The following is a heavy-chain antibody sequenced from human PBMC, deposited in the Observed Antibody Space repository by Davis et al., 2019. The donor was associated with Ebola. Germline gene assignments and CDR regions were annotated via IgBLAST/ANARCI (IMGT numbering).Heavy chain of an antibody. D-gene: IGHD3-16*02. CDR3: ARVSRDAFDI. V-gene: IGHV1-69*13. Sequence: SVQVSCKASGGTFSSYAISWVRQAPGQGLEWMGGIIPIFGTANYAQKFQGRVTITADESTSTAYMELSSLRSDDTAVYYCARVSRDAFDIWGQGTMVTVSS. CDR1: GGTFSSYA. J-gene: IGHJ3*02. CDR2: IIPIFGTA.